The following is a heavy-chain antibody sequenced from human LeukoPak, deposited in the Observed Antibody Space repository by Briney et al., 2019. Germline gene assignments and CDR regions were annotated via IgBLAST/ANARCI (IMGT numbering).Heavy chain of an antibody. CDR1: GGSISSYY. CDR2: IYYSGST. V-gene: IGHV4-59*01. Sequence: SETLSLTCTVSGGSISSYYWSWIRQPPGKGLEWIGYIYYSGSTNYNPSLKSRVTISVDTSKNQFSLKLSSVTAADTAVYYCARYDKTGYSSGFDYWGQGTLVTVSS. CDR3: ARYDKTGYSSGFDY. J-gene: IGHJ4*02. D-gene: IGHD6-19*01.